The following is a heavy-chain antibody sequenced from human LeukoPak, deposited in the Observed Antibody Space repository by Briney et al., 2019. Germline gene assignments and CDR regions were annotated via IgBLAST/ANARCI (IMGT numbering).Heavy chain of an antibody. Sequence: ASVEVSCKASGYTFTGYNIRWVRQAPGQGLEWMGWMNPNSGGANYAQKFQGRVTMTRDTSISTAYMELSGVRSDDSAVYYCTRDRLGESGWFDPWGQGTLVTVSS. V-gene: IGHV1-2*02. J-gene: IGHJ5*02. CDR3: TRDRLGESGWFDP. CDR1: GYTFTGYN. CDR2: MNPNSGGA. D-gene: IGHD3-16*01.